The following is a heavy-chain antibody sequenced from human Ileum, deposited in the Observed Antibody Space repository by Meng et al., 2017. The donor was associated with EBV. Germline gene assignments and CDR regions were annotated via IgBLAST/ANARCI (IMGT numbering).Heavy chain of an antibody. CDR3: ARRPTGIDY. V-gene: IGHV4-34*12. Sequence: QVDLPPGGEGLFKPSETLSLPCAVNGGSLSGAYWNWIRQPPGKGLEWIGEIIHGGSPSYNPSLKSRVTISIDTSKNQLSLMLSSVTAADTAVYYCARRPTGIDYWGQGTLVTVSS. J-gene: IGHJ4*02. CDR2: IIHGGSP. D-gene: IGHD2-8*02. CDR1: GGSLSGAY.